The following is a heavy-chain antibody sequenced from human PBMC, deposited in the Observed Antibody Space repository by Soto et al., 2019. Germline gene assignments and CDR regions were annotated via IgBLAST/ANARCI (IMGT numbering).Heavy chain of an antibody. V-gene: IGHV3-23*01. D-gene: IGHD2-15*01. Sequence: GGSLGLSCAASGLTFSSYAMSWVRLAPGKGLEWVSAISGSGGSTYYADSVKGRFTISRDNSKNTLYLQMNSLRAEDTAVYYCARDHRYCSGGSCYCGAGFEYWGHGPLVTVSS. CDR2: ISGSGGST. J-gene: IGHJ4*01. CDR1: GLTFSSYA. CDR3: ARDHRYCSGGSCYCGAGFEY.